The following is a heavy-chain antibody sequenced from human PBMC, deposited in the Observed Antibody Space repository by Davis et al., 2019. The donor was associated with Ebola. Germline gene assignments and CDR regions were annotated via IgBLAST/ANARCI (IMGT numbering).Heavy chain of an antibody. J-gene: IGHJ3*02. CDR3: ARNLNHCSSTSCYGGAFDI. CDR2: IDWDSEK. Sequence: SGPTLVKPTETLTLTCSFTGFSLSDTGERVSWIRQPPGKALEWLARIDWDSEKVYSTSLRTRLSISKDTSKNQVVLTLTNMDPVDTATYYCARNLNHCSSTSCYGGAFDIWGQGTMVTVSS. V-gene: IGHV2-70*04. D-gene: IGHD2-2*01. CDR1: GFSLSDTGER.